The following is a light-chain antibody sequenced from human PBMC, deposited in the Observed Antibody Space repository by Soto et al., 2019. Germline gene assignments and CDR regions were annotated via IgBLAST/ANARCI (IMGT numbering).Light chain of an antibody. CDR1: SSNIGSTT. CDR2: NNN. Sequence: QPVLTQPPSASGTPGQRVTIACSGSSSNIGSTTVKWYQQLPGTAPKLLIYNNNQRPSGVPDRFSGSKSGTSASLAISGLQSEDEADYYCAAWDDNLNGVVFGGGTKVTVL. V-gene: IGLV1-44*01. J-gene: IGLJ3*02. CDR3: AAWDDNLNGVV.